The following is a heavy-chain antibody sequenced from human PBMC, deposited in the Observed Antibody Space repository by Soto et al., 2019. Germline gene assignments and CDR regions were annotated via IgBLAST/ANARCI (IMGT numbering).Heavy chain of an antibody. J-gene: IGHJ3*02. CDR1: GYSFTSYW. V-gene: IGHV5-51*01. Sequence: GESLKISCKGSGYSFTSYWIGWVRQMPGKGLEWMGIIYPGDSDTRYSPSFQGQVTISADKSISTAYLQWSSLKASDTAMYYCASRRDCSGGSCLLGDAFDIWGQGTMVTVSS. D-gene: IGHD2-15*01. CDR2: IYPGDSDT. CDR3: ASRRDCSGGSCLLGDAFDI.